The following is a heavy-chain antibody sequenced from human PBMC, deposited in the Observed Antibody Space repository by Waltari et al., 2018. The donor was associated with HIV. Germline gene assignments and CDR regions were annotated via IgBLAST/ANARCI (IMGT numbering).Heavy chain of an antibody. Sequence: EVQLMESGGGRVKPGGSLRLSCVASGIPSKRSSMSRVRRAPGQRLGWVSSISSSSSFINDEDSLKGRFTNSRENVKNTLYLRMNSLGVEDTAVYYCAGVDGGNSGVYHWGQGTRFTGSS. CDR3: AGVDGGNSGVYH. CDR2: ISSSSSFI. CDR1: GIPSKRSS. V-gene: IGHV3-21*02. D-gene: IGHD2-21*02. J-gene: IGHJ5*02.